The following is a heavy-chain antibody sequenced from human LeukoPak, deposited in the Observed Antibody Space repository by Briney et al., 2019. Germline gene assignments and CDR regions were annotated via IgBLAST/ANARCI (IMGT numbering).Heavy chain of an antibody. CDR1: GFTFTNYA. Sequence: GGSLRLPCAASGFTFTNYAMSWVRQAPGKGLEGVSGISGSGGSTYYAASVKGRFTISRDNSKNTLFLQMNSLRAEDTAVYYCAKDAYYYGSGGGAFDIWGQGTMVTVSS. J-gene: IGHJ3*02. CDR3: AKDAYYYGSGGGAFDI. V-gene: IGHV3-23*01. D-gene: IGHD3-10*01. CDR2: ISGSGGST.